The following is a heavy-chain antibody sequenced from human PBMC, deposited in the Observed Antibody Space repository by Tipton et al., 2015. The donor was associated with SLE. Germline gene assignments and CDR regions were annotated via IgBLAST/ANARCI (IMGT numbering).Heavy chain of an antibody. CDR2: IFSSGTT. CDR1: GFTFSSYA. D-gene: IGHD3-22*01. V-gene: IGHV4-31*02. Sequence: LRLSCAASGFTFSSYAMSWVRQAPGKGLEWVGDIFSSGTTYYNPSLKSRIGMSLDASKNQFSLRLTSVTAADTAVFFCARGHYDRDAFDIWGQGTMVTVSS. CDR3: ARGHYDRDAFDI. J-gene: IGHJ3*02.